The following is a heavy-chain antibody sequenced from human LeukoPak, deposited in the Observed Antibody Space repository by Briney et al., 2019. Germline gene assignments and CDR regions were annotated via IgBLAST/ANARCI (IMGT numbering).Heavy chain of an antibody. Sequence: SQTLSLTCAISGDSVSRNNIAWNWIRQSPSRGLEWLGRTYYRSKWYNDYAVSVKSRITINPDTSKNQFSLQLNSVTPEDTAVYYCARTMVRGVTSFDYWGQGTLVTVSS. CDR3: ARTMVRGVTSFDY. V-gene: IGHV6-1*01. J-gene: IGHJ4*02. CDR1: GDSVSRNNIA. CDR2: TYYRSKWYN. D-gene: IGHD3-10*01.